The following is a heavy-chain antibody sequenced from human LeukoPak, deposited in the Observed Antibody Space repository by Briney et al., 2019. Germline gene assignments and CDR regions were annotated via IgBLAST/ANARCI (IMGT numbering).Heavy chain of an antibody. CDR1: GSSFSTFV. CDR3: AKGFGYKDVLNAYYVLDN. J-gene: IGHJ4*02. CDR2: ISGSGVST. Sequence: GGSLRLSCAASGSSFSTFVVTWVRQAPGGGLEWVSGISGSGVSTYYTPSVKGRFTISRDNSKNTLYLQMTSLRVEDTAVYYCAKGFGYKDVLNAYYVLDNWGQGTLVTVSS. V-gene: IGHV3-23*01. D-gene: IGHD3-9*01.